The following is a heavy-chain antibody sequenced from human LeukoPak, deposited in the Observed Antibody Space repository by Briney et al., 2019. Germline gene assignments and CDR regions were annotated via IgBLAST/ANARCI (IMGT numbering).Heavy chain of an antibody. J-gene: IGHJ4*02. V-gene: IGHV4-59*01. CDR2: IYYSGST. Sequence: SETLSLTCTVSGGSISSYYWSWIRQPPGKGLEWIGYIYYSGSTNYNPSLKSRVTISVDTSKNQFSLNLSSVTAADTAVYYCARERGSVDYWGQGTLVTVSS. CDR3: ARERGSVDY. D-gene: IGHD3-16*01. CDR1: GGSISSYY.